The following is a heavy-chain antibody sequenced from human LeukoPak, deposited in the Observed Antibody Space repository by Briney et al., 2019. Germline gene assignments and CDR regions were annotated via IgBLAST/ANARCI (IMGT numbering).Heavy chain of an antibody. CDR2: INHSGST. D-gene: IGHD2/OR15-2a*01. V-gene: IGHV4-34*01. Sequence: SETLSLTCAVYGGSFSGYYWSWIRQPPGKGLEWIGEINHSGSTNYNPSLKSRVTISVDTSKNQFSLKLSSVTAADTAVYYCARDFLKGTFDYWGQGTLVTVSS. CDR1: GGSFSGYY. J-gene: IGHJ4*02. CDR3: ARDFLKGTFDY.